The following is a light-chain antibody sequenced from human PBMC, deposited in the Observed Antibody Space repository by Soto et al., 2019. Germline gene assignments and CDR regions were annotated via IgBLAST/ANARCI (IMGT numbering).Light chain of an antibody. CDR1: QGISSY. CDR2: AAS. Sequence: AIRMTQSPSSLSASTGDRVTITCRASQGISSYLAWYQQKPGKAPKLLIYAASTLQSGVPSRFSGSGSGTDFTLTISCLQSEDFATYSCQQYYSYPRTFGGAPKVDIK. V-gene: IGKV1-8*01. J-gene: IGKJ4*01. CDR3: QQYYSYPRT.